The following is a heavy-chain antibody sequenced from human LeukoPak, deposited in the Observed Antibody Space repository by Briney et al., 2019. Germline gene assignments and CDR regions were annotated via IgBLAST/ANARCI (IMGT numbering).Heavy chain of an antibody. J-gene: IGHJ4*02. Sequence: GGSLRLSCAASGFTFSSYPMHWVRQAPGKGLEWVSVISYDGSTKYYADSAKGRFTISRDSPKNTLYLQMDGLRADDTAMYYCARVPQRGVPDYFDYWGQGTLVTVSS. CDR1: GFTFSSYP. CDR2: ISYDGSTK. D-gene: IGHD6-25*01. CDR3: ARVPQRGVPDYFDY. V-gene: IGHV3-30-3*01.